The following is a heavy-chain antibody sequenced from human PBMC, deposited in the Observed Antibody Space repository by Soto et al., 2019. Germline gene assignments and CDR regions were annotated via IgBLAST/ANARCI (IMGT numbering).Heavy chain of an antibody. D-gene: IGHD6-13*01. Sequence: QVQLVQSGAEVKKPGASVKVSCKASGYTFTSYAMHWVRQAPGQRLEWMGWINAGNGNTKYSQKFQGRVTITRDTSASTAYMELSSLRSEDTAVYYCARDRAAAGTGYYYYMDVWGKGTTVTVSS. J-gene: IGHJ6*03. V-gene: IGHV1-3*01. CDR1: GYTFTSYA. CDR3: ARDRAAAGTGYYYYMDV. CDR2: INAGNGNT.